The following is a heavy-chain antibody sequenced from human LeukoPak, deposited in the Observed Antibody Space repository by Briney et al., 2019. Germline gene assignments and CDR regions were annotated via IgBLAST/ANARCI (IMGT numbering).Heavy chain of an antibody. J-gene: IGHJ5*02. CDR1: GFTFSSYW. Sequence: GGSLRLSCLASGFTFSSYWMSWVRPAPGKGLEWVSAISGSGGSKYYEDSVKGRFTTYKDNSKNTLYLQMNSLRPDDTAVYYCARARYDSSGYGSWSQGTLVTVSS. CDR3: ARARYDSSGYGS. V-gene: IGHV3-23*01. CDR2: ISGSGGSK. D-gene: IGHD3-22*01.